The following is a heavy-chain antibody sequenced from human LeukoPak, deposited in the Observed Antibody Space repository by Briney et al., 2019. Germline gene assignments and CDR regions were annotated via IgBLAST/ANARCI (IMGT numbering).Heavy chain of an antibody. Sequence: PGGSLRLSCAASGFTFSSYGMHWVRQAPGKGLEWVAVISYDGSNKYYADSVKGRFTISRDNAKNSLYLQMNSLRVEDTAFYYCARKGLGGELGGFDCWGQGTLVTVSS. D-gene: IGHD1-26*01. CDR2: ISYDGSNK. CDR3: ARKGLGGELGGFDC. CDR1: GFTFSSYG. J-gene: IGHJ4*02. V-gene: IGHV3-30*03.